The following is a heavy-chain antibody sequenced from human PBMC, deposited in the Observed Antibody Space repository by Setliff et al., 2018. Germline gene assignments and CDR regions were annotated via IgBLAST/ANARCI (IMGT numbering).Heavy chain of an antibody. D-gene: IGHD3-10*01. V-gene: IGHV4-59*01. Sequence: PSETLSLTCTVSGGSINNYYWSWVRQPPGKGLEWLGYISYSGKTNSNPSLKSRVTMSVDTSKNQFSLKVDSVTAADTAMYYCARDGDYFGSGNRFDPWGQGTLVTVSS. CDR2: ISYSGKT. J-gene: IGHJ5*02. CDR1: GGSINNYY. CDR3: ARDGDYFGSGNRFDP.